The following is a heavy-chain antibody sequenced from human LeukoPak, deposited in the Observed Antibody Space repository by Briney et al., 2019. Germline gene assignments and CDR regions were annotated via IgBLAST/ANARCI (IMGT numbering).Heavy chain of an antibody. D-gene: IGHD6-13*01. Sequence: GRSLRLSCAATGFTFSSYGMHLVRQAPGKGLEWVAVIWYDGSNKYYADSVKGRFTISRDNSKNTLYLQMNSLRAEDTAVYYCARVWDYSSSWYANSFDIWGQGTMVTVSS. V-gene: IGHV3-33*01. CDR2: IWYDGSNK. J-gene: IGHJ3*02. CDR1: GFTFSSYG. CDR3: ARVWDYSSSWYANSFDI.